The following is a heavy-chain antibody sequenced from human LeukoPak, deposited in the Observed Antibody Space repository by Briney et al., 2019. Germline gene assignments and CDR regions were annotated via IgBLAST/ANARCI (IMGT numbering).Heavy chain of an antibody. CDR1: GFTFSGYG. D-gene: IGHD5-18*01. J-gene: IGHJ4*02. Sequence: GGTLRLSCAASGFTFSGYGMHWVRQAPGKGLEWVAFIRYDGSNKYYADSVKGRFTISRDNSKNTLYLQMNSLRAEDTAVYYCARGYHYGRDFWGQGTLVTVSS. CDR3: ARGYHYGRDF. V-gene: IGHV3-30*02. CDR2: IRYDGSNK.